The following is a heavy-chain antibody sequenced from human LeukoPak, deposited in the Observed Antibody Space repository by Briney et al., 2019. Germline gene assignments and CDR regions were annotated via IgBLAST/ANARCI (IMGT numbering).Heavy chain of an antibody. CDR3: AKYGGGSQARSFDY. D-gene: IGHD1-26*01. CDR1: GFTFSSYA. Sequence: GGSLRLSCAASGFTFSSYAMSWVRQAPGKGLEWVSAISGSGGSTYYADSVKGRFTISRDNFKDTLYLQMDSLRAEDTAVYYCAKYGGGSQARSFDYWGQGTLVTVSS. CDR2: ISGSGGST. J-gene: IGHJ4*02. V-gene: IGHV3-23*01.